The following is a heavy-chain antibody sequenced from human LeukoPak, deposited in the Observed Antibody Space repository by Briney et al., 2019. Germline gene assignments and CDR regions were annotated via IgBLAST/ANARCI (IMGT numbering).Heavy chain of an antibody. CDR1: GYTFTTYG. CDR3: ARGGSITTIQGVIITDAFDI. Sequence: GASVKVSCKASGYTFTTYGIIWVRQAPGQGLEWMGWISAYNGNTNYAQRLQGRVTMTTDTSTTTAYMELRSLRSDDTAVYYCARGGSITTIQGVIITDAFDIWGQGTMVTVSS. D-gene: IGHD3-10*01. V-gene: IGHV1-18*01. J-gene: IGHJ3*02. CDR2: ISAYNGNT.